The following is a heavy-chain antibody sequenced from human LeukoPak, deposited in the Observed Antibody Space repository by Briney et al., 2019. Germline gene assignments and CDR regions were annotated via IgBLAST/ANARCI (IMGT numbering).Heavy chain of an antibody. Sequence: PSETLSLTCTVSGGSIRSPYWTWTRQPPGKGLEWIGYIYYSGGTNYNPSLKSRGTMSVDTSKNQCSLKLSSVTAADTAVYYCARETPDSSGFLDSCDIWGQGTMVTVSS. D-gene: IGHD3-22*01. CDR3: ARETPDSSGFLDSCDI. CDR1: GGSIRSPY. CDR2: IYYSGGT. V-gene: IGHV4-59*11. J-gene: IGHJ3*02.